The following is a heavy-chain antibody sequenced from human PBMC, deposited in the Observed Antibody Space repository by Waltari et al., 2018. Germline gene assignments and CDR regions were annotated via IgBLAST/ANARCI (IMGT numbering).Heavy chain of an antibody. V-gene: IGHV3-30-3*02. J-gene: IGHJ4*02. CDR3: GKGKYGSAYSAVDY. D-gene: IGHD3-22*01. Sequence: VQLLESGGGLDTPGGSPTLACATSGFTLRNSALHWVRQAPGKGLEWVAVISSDGSNRFYADSVKGRFTISRDISMNMLYRYMNSVRAEDTAVYYCGKGKYGSAYSAVDYWGQGTLVTVSS. CDR2: ISSDGSNR. CDR1: GFTLRNSA.